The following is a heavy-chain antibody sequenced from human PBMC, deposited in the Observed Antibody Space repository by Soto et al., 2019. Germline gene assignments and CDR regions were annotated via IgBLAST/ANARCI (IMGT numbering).Heavy chain of an antibody. Sequence: EVQLVESGGGLVKPGGSLRLSCAASGFTFSSYSMNWVRQAPGKGLEWVSSISSSSSYIYYADSVKGRFTISRDNAKNSLYLQMNSLRAEDTAVYYCARVQVAGPIMDYYGMDVWGQGTTVTVSS. J-gene: IGHJ6*02. D-gene: IGHD6-19*01. CDR2: ISSSSSYI. CDR3: ARVQVAGPIMDYYGMDV. CDR1: GFTFSSYS. V-gene: IGHV3-21*01.